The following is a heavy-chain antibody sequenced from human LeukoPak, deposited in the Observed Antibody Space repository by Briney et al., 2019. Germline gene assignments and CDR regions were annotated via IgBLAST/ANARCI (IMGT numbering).Heavy chain of an antibody. D-gene: IGHD3-10*01. CDR1: GGSISSYY. J-gene: IGHJ3*02. CDR3: ARAFTHYDAFDI. CDR2: IYYSGST. Sequence: SETLSLTCTVSGGSISSYYWSWIRQPPGKGLEWIGYIYYSGSTNYNPSLKSRVTISVDTSKNQFSLKLSSVTAADTAVYYCARAFTHYDAFDIWGQGTMVTVSS. V-gene: IGHV4-59*01.